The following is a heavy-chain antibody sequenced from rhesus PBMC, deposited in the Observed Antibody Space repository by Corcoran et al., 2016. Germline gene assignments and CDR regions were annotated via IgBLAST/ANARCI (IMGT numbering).Heavy chain of an antibody. Sequence: QVQLQESGPGLVTPSETLSLTCAVSGCSLCSSNWWRLIRQPPGKGLEWIGYISGSSGSTYYNPSLKSRVTISKDTSKNQFSLKLSSVTAADTAVYYCARSASGYLYYFDYWGQGVLVTVSS. CDR1: GCSLCSSNW. CDR3: ARSASGYLYYFDY. D-gene: IGHD3-28*01. CDR2: ISGSSGST. J-gene: IGHJ4*01. V-gene: IGHV4-65*02.